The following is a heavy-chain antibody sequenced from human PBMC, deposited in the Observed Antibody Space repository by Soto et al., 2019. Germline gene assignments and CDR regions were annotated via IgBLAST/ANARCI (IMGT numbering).Heavy chain of an antibody. Sequence: PSETLSLTCTVSGGSISSNSYYWGWIRQPPGKGLEWIGSIYYSGSTYYNPSLKSRVTISVDTSKNQFSLKLSSVTAADTAVYYCARQRGYCSGGSCPCDYWGQGTLVTVSS. D-gene: IGHD2-15*01. CDR2: IYYSGST. J-gene: IGHJ4*02. CDR1: GGSISSNSYY. CDR3: ARQRGYCSGGSCPCDY. V-gene: IGHV4-39*01.